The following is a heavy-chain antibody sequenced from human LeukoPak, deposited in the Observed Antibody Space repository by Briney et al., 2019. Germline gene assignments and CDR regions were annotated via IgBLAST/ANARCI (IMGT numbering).Heavy chain of an antibody. CDR3: AKDDCSSTSCASDY. Sequence: PGGSLRLSCAASGFTFSSYAMSWVRQAPGKGLEWVSAISGSGGSTYYADSVKGRFTISRDNSKNTLYLQMNSLRAEDTAVYYCAKDDCSSTSCASDYWGKGTLVTVSS. CDR1: GFTFSSYA. J-gene: IGHJ4*02. D-gene: IGHD2-2*01. CDR2: ISGSGGST. V-gene: IGHV3-23*01.